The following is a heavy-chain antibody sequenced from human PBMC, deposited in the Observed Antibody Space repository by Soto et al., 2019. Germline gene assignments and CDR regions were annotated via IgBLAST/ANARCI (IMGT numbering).Heavy chain of an antibody. J-gene: IGHJ6*02. CDR3: ARGTSKDIVATISYYYYYGMDV. D-gene: IGHD5-12*01. CDR1: GGSISSYY. V-gene: IGHV4-34*01. CDR2: INHSGST. Sequence: SETLSLTCTVSGGSISSYYWSWIRQPPGKGLEWIGEINHSGSTNYTPSLKSRVTISVDTSKNQFSLKLSSVTAADTAVYYCARGTSKDIVATISYYYYYGMDVWGQGTTVTVSS.